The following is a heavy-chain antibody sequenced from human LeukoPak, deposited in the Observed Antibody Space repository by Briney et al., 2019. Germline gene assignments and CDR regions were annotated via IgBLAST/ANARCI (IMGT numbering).Heavy chain of an antibody. CDR2: IIPIFTTA. D-gene: IGHD3-16*01. CDR3: ATSDPEVWGSISFDP. J-gene: IGHJ5*02. Sequence: TVKLSCKSSGGTFTSYASSWVRQAPGQGLEWMGGIIPIFTTAKYGEEFQGRVTITAEESTSTAYMEVSRLRSEDTAVYYCATSDPEVWGSISFDPWGQGTQVTVSS. CDR1: GGTFTSYA. V-gene: IGHV1-69*13.